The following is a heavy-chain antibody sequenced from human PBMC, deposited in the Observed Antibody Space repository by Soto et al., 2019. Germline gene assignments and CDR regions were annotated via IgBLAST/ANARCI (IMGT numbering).Heavy chain of an antibody. Sequence: LRLSCAASGFTFSSYAMSWVRQAPGKGLEWVSAISGSGGSTYYADSVKGRFTISRDNSKNTLYLQMNSLRAEDTAVYYCAKASGSFYYFDYWGQGTLVTVSS. CDR2: ISGSGGST. CDR1: GFTFSSYA. J-gene: IGHJ4*02. D-gene: IGHD1-26*01. V-gene: IGHV3-23*01. CDR3: AKASGSFYYFDY.